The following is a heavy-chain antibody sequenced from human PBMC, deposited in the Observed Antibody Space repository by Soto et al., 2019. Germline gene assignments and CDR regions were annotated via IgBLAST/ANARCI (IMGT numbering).Heavy chain of an antibody. D-gene: IGHD3-10*01. CDR2: IYYSGST. J-gene: IGHJ5*02. V-gene: IGHV4-39*07. CDR1: GCSISSSSYY. Sequence: SETLSLTCTVSGCSISSSSYYWGWILQPPGKGLEWIGSIYYSGSTYYNPSLKSRVTISVDTPRNQFSLKLSSVTAADTAVYFCARTYYYRSGTYFAWFDPWGQGTLVTVSS. CDR3: ARTYYYRSGTYFAWFDP.